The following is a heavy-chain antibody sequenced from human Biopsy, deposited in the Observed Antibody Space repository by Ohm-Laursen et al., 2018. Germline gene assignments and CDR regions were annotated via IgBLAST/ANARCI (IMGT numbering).Heavy chain of an antibody. J-gene: IGHJ6*02. CDR2: VYSSGST. CDR3: ARGIAVVRSLDV. CDR1: SGSISGYY. V-gene: IGHV4-59*08. Sequence: GTLSLTCSVSSGSISGYYWTWIRQAPGKGLEFIGYVYSSGSTNYNPSLKSRATISLDTSRNQVSLRLSSVTAADTAVYYCARGIAVVRSLDVWGQGTTVAVSS. D-gene: IGHD5-18*01.